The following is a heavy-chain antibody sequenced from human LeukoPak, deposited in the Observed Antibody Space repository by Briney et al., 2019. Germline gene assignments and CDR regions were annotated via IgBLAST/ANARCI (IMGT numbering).Heavy chain of an antibody. V-gene: IGHV4-59*08. J-gene: IGHJ1*01. CDR2: IYYSGST. CDR1: GGSISSYY. Sequence: PSETLSLTCTVSGGSISSYYWSWIRQPPGKGLEWIGYIYYSGSTNYNPSLKSRVTISVDTSKNQFSLKLSSVTAADTAVYYCARTPYYDFWSGYLGYFQHWGQGTLVTVSS. D-gene: IGHD3-3*01. CDR3: ARTPYYDFWSGYLGYFQH.